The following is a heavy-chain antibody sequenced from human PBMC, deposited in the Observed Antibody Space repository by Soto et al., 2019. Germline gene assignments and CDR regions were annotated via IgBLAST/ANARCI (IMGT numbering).Heavy chain of an antibody. CDR1: GGSISSGGYY. J-gene: IGHJ6*02. Sequence: SETLSLTCTVSGGSISSGGYYWSWIRQHPGKGLEWIGYIYYSGSTYYNPSLKSRVTISVDTSKNQFSLKLSSVTATDTAVYYCARDSGYYPYGMDVWGQGTTVTVSS. V-gene: IGHV4-31*03. CDR3: ARDSGYYPYGMDV. CDR2: IYYSGST. D-gene: IGHD3-22*01.